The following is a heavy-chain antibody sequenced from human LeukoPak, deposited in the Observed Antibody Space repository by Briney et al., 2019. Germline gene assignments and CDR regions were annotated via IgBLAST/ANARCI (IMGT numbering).Heavy chain of an antibody. Sequence: GGSLRLSCAASGFTFSSYSMNWARQAPGKGLEWVSSISSSSSYIYYADSVKGRFTISRDNAKNSLYLQMNSLRAEDTAVYYCARDGYGYWSDYWGQGTLVTVSS. V-gene: IGHV3-21*01. CDR2: ISSSSSYI. CDR1: GFTFSSYS. D-gene: IGHD5-18*01. CDR3: ARDGYGYWSDY. J-gene: IGHJ4*02.